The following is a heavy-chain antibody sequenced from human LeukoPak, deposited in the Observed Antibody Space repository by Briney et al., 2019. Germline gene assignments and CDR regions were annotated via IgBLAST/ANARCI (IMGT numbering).Heavy chain of an antibody. CDR1: GFTFSSYA. D-gene: IGHD3-10*01. CDR3: AKGGYYGPRYFDL. V-gene: IGHV3-23*01. Sequence: GGSLRLSCAASGFTFSSYAVTWVRQAPGKGQEWVSAISGTGGSTFYADSVKGRFTISRDNSKNTLYLQMNSLRADDTAVYYCAKGGYYGPRYFDLLGRGTLVTVSS. CDR2: ISGTGGST. J-gene: IGHJ2*01.